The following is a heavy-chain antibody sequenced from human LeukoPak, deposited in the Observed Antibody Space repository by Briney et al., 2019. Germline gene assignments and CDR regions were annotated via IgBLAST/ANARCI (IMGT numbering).Heavy chain of an antibody. V-gene: IGHV4-38-2*02. CDR3: ARESGYSSSWADY. CDR1: GYSISXGXY. J-gene: IGHJ4*02. D-gene: IGHD6-13*01. CDR2: IYHSGST. Sequence: GYSISXGXYWXWIXQPPGXGLXXIGIIYHSGSTYYNPSLKSRITISVDTSKNQFSLKLSSVTAADTAVYYCARESGYSSSWADYWGQGTLVTVSS.